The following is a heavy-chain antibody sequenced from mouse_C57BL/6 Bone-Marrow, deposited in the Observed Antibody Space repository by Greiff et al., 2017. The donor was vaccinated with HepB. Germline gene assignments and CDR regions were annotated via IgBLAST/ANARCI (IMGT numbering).Heavy chain of an antibody. CDR1: GYTFTSYW. Sequence: QVQLQQPGAELVKPGASVKLSCKASGYTFTSYWMHWVKQRPGRGLEWIGRIDPNSGGTKYNEKFKSKATLTVDKPSSTAYIQLSSLTSEDSAVYYCARVYYGNYLWYFDVWGTGTTVTVSS. D-gene: IGHD2-1*01. CDR3: ARVYYGNYLWYFDV. V-gene: IGHV1-72*01. CDR2: IDPNSGGT. J-gene: IGHJ1*03.